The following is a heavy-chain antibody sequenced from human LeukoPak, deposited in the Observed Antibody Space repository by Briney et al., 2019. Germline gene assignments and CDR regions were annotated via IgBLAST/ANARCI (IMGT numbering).Heavy chain of an antibody. J-gene: IGHJ3*02. D-gene: IGHD6-6*01. CDR2: INHSGST. CDR1: GGSFSGYY. V-gene: IGHV4-34*01. CDR3: ARGSPARAFDI. Sequence: SETLSLTCAVYGGSFSGYYWSWIRQPPGKGLEWIGEINHSGSTNYNPSLKSRVTISVGTSKNQFSLKLSSVTAADTAVYYCARGSPARAFDIWGQGTMVTVSS.